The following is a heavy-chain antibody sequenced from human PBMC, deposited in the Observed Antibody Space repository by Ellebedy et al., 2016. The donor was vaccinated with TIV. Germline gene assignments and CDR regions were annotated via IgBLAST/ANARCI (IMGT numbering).Heavy chain of an antibody. CDR1: GYNFVTYG. Sequence: GESLKISXKASGYNFVTYGISWLRHVPGKGLDWMGRIDPRDSFALYSPSFEGHVTFSVDKSTGTAYLQWSSLKASDTAIYYCGRHATTVPLMDVWGQGTTVTVS. CDR3: GRHATTVPLMDV. CDR2: IDPRDSFA. V-gene: IGHV5-10-1*01. J-gene: IGHJ6*02. D-gene: IGHD4-17*01.